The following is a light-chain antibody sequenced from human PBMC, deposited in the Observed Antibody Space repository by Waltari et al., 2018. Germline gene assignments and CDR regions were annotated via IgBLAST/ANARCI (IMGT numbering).Light chain of an antibody. V-gene: IGLV2-23*02. CDR3: CSFAGYGIYV. J-gene: IGLJ1*01. CDR1: ADNVDILYL. Sequence: QSALTQPASVSGSLGQSITISCSETADNVDILYLVSWYQRHPGRAPRLLIYDITQRPSGISDRFSGSKSGKTSSLTISGLQADDEADYYCCSFAGYGIYVFGSGTHVTVL. CDR2: DIT.